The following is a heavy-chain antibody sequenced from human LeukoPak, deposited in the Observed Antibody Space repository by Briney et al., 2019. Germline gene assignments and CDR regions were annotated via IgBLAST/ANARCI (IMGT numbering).Heavy chain of an antibody. V-gene: IGHV3-30*02. Sequence: PGGSLRLSCAASGFTFSSYGMHWVRQAPGKGLEWVAFIRYDGSNKYYADSVKGRFTISRDNSKNTLYLQMNSLRAGDTAVYYCAKSDYDFGGWFDPWGQGTLVTVSS. CDR3: AKSDYDFGGWFDP. J-gene: IGHJ5*02. D-gene: IGHD3-3*01. CDR1: GFTFSSYG. CDR2: IRYDGSNK.